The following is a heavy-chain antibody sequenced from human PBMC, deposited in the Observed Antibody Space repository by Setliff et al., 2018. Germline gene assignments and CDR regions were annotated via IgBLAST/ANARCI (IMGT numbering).Heavy chain of an antibody. V-gene: IGHV4-61*02. CDR1: GGSISSGSYY. CDR2: IYISGST. J-gene: IGHJ4*02. CDR3: ARSFSRREKFLLDY. Sequence: PSETLSLTCTVSGGSISSGSYYWSWIRQPAGKGLEWIGRIYISGSTDYNPSLKSRVTISMDTSENQFSLKVSSVTAADTAVYYCARSFSRREKFLLDYWGQGALVTVSS.